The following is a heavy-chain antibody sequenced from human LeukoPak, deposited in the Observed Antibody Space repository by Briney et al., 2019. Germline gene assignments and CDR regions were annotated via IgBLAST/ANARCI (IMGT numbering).Heavy chain of an antibody. D-gene: IGHD3-3*01. J-gene: IGHJ4*02. CDR1: GFTFSSYE. V-gene: IGHV3-48*03. CDR2: ISSSGSTI. Sequence: PGGSLRLSCAASGFTFSSYEMNWVRQAPGKGMEWVSYISSSGSTIYSADSVKGRFTISRDNAKNSLYLQMNSLRAEDTAVYYCARDREDYDFWSGYYTAFDYWGQGTLVTVSS. CDR3: ARDREDYDFWSGYYTAFDY.